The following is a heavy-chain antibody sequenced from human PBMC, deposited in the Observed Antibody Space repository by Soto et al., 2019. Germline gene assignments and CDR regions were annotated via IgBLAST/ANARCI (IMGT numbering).Heavy chain of an antibody. V-gene: IGHV3-33*01. CDR3: ARRQISPPTRGAASARGGMDV. D-gene: IGHD6-13*01. Sequence: PGGSLRLSCAASGFTFNNYGMHWVRQAPGKGLEWVAVIWNDGNGYYYANSVKGRFTISRDNSKNTLYLQMGSLRAEDTAVYYCARRQISPPTRGAASARGGMDVWGQGTTVTVSS. CDR2: IWNDGNGY. J-gene: IGHJ6*02. CDR1: GFTFNNYG.